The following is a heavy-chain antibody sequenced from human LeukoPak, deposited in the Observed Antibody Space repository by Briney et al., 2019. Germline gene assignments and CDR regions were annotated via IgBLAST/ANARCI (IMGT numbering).Heavy chain of an antibody. D-gene: IGHD3-22*01. CDR1: AGSISTTNYY. CDR3: ARRGDYYDSSGLNY. V-gene: IGHV4-39*01. J-gene: IGHJ4*02. CDR2: VYYSGST. Sequence: SETLCLTCTVSAGSISTTNYYWGWIRQPPGKGLEWIGRVYYSGSTYYNPSLKSRVTISVDTSKNQFSLKLSSVTAADTAVYYCARRGDYYDSSGLNYWGQGTLVTVSS.